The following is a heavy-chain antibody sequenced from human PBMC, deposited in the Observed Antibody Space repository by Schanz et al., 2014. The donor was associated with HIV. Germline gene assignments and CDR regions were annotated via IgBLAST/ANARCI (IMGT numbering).Heavy chain of an antibody. J-gene: IGHJ6*02. CDR2: IWFDGRNK. Sequence: QVQLGESGGGGVQPGRSLRLSCGTSGVTYRNYGMHWVRQGPERGLGWAAVIWFDGRNKYYGDSVKGRFMISRDNSNNTLYLQMNSLRAEDTAVYFCTRGRFLERGGMDVWGQGTAVTVSS. CDR1: GVTYRNYG. D-gene: IGHD3-3*01. CDR3: TRGRFLERGGMDV. V-gene: IGHV3-33*01.